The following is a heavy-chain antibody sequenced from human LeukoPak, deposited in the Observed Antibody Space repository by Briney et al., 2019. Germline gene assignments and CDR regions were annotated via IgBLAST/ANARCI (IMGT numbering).Heavy chain of an antibody. V-gene: IGHV3-23*01. D-gene: IGHD1-1*01. Sequence: PGGSLRLSCAAPVFPFSSYAMSWVRLAPGKGLEWVSALSGSGDSTYYADSVKGRFTISRDNSKNTLFLQMNSLRAEDTAVYYCAKSHASIWNVYDYWGQGTLVTVSS. CDR3: AKSHASIWNVYDY. CDR1: VFPFSSYA. J-gene: IGHJ4*02. CDR2: LSGSGDST.